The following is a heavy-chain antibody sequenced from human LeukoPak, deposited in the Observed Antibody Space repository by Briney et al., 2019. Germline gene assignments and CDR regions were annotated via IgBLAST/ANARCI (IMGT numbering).Heavy chain of an antibody. CDR1: GFTFSSYE. Sequence: GGSLRLSCAASGFTFSSYEMNWVRQAPEKGLEWVSFISPSGSTTYYADSVKGRFTISRDNARNSLYLQMNSLRAEDTAVYYCARDGPGYSSDYWGQGTLVTVSS. V-gene: IGHV3-48*03. CDR2: ISPSGSTT. J-gene: IGHJ4*02. D-gene: IGHD5-18*01. CDR3: ARDGPGYSSDY.